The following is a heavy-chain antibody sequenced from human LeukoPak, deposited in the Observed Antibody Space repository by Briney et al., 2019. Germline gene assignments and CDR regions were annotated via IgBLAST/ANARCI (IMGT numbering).Heavy chain of an antibody. Sequence: SPSETLSLTCTVSGGSISSYYWSWIRQPPGKGLEWIGYIYYSGSTNYNPSLKSRVTISVDTSNNQFSLRLSSVTAADTAVYYCARDVGSGIAAAFDYWGQGTLVTVSS. J-gene: IGHJ4*02. V-gene: IGHV4-59*12. CDR3: ARDVGSGIAAAFDY. CDR2: IYYSGST. CDR1: GGSISSYY. D-gene: IGHD6-13*01.